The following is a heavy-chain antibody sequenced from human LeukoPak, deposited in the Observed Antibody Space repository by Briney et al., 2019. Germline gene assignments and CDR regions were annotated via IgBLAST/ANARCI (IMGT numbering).Heavy chain of an antibody. J-gene: IGHJ4*02. Sequence: GGSLRLSCAASGFTFSSYAMSWVRQAPGKGLEWVSAISGSSGSTYYADSVKGRFTISRDNSKNTLYLQMNSLRAEDTAVYYCAKAGSIAVAGIPEDYWGQGTLVTVSS. CDR2: ISGSSGST. V-gene: IGHV3-23*01. CDR3: AKAGSIAVAGIPEDY. D-gene: IGHD6-19*01. CDR1: GFTFSSYA.